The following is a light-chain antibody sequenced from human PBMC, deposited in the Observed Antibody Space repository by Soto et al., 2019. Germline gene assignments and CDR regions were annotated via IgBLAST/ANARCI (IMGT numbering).Light chain of an antibody. Sequence: ESVLTQSRATLSLSPGERATLSCRASQTVSSYLAWYQQKPGQAPRLLIYDASNRATGIPARFSGSGSGTDFTLTISSLEPEDFAVYYCKQRSNWPMLTFGGGTKVDIK. V-gene: IGKV3-11*01. J-gene: IGKJ4*01. CDR2: DAS. CDR1: QTVSSY. CDR3: KQRSNWPMLT.